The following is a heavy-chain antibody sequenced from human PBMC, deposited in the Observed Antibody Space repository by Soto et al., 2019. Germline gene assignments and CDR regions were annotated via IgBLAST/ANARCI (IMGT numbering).Heavy chain of an antibody. D-gene: IGHD6-6*01. CDR2: IDLIDSYT. CDR1: GYNFNSDW. J-gene: IGHJ4*02. Sequence: GESLKISCKRSGYNFNSDWISWVRQMPGKGLEWMGRIDLIDSYTNYSPSFQGHVTISADKSIGTAYLQWSSLKASDTAMYYCARHEYSSPSDWGQGTLVTVSA. CDR3: ARHEYSSPSD. V-gene: IGHV5-10-1*01.